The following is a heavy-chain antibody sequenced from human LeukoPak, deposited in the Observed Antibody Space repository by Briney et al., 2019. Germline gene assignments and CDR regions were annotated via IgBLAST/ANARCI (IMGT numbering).Heavy chain of an antibody. Sequence: SETLSLTCTVSGGSISSFHWSWIRQPPGKGPEWIGYISYSGSTNYNPSLKSRVTISVDTSKNQFSLNLRSVTAADTAVYYCARHLDYYGSGSYEHWGQGTLVTVSS. CDR1: GGSISSFH. D-gene: IGHD3-10*01. CDR3: ARHLDYYGSGSYEH. J-gene: IGHJ1*01. V-gene: IGHV4-59*08. CDR2: ISYSGST.